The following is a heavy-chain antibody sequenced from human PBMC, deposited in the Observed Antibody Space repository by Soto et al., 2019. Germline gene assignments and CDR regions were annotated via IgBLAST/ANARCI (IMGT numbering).Heavy chain of an antibody. Sequence: QVQLQQWGAGLLKPSETLSLTCAVYGGSFSGYYWSWIRQPPGKGLEWIGEINHSGSTNYNPSLKSRVTISVDTSKNQVSLKLSSVTAADTAVYYCATIAVAGYYFDYWGQGTVVTVSS. V-gene: IGHV4-34*01. D-gene: IGHD6-19*01. J-gene: IGHJ4*02. CDR1: GGSFSGYY. CDR3: ATIAVAGYYFDY. CDR2: INHSGST.